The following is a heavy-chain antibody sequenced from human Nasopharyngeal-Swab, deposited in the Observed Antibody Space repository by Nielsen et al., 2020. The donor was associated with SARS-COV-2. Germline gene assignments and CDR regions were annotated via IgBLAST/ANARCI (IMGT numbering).Heavy chain of an antibody. CDR1: GFTFSSYE. Sequence: GGSLRLSCAASGFTFSSYEMNWVRQAPGKGLEWVSCISSSGSTIYYADSVKGRFTISRDNAKNSLYLQMNSLRAEDTAVYYCARMTATIFGVVTVSYYGMDVWGQGTTVTVSS. CDR2: ISSSGSTI. J-gene: IGHJ6*02. CDR3: ARMTATIFGVVTVSYYGMDV. D-gene: IGHD3-3*01. V-gene: IGHV3-48*03.